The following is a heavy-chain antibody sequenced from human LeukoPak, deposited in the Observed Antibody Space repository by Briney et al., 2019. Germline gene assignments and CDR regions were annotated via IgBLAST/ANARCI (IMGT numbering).Heavy chain of an antibody. V-gene: IGHV1-69*13. J-gene: IGHJ4*02. CDR2: IIPIFGTA. CDR3: ARVGTGIVKPFDY. CDR1: GGTFSSYA. D-gene: IGHD1-26*01. Sequence: ASVKVSCKASGGTFSSYAISWVRQAPGQGLEWMGGIIPIFGTANYAQKFQGRVTITADESTSTAYMELSSLRSEDTAVYYCARVGTGIVKPFDYWGQGTLVTVSS.